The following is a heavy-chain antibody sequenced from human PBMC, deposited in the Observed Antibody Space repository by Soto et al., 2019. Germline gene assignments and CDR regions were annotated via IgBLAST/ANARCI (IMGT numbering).Heavy chain of an antibody. V-gene: IGHV4-30-2*01. CDR1: GGSISSGGYS. J-gene: IGHJ6*02. CDR3: TTQGFGGLHGLVDV. CDR2: IYHSGST. D-gene: IGHD3-10*01. Sequence: SETLSLTCAVSGGSISSGGYSCNWIRQPPGKGLEWIGYIYHSGSTYYNPSLKSRVTISVDTSKNQFSLKLTSVTAADTAVYYCTTQGFGGLHGLVDVWGQGTTVTVSS.